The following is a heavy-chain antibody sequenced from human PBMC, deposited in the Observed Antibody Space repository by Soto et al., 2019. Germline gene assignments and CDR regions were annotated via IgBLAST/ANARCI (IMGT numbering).Heavy chain of an antibody. CDR1: GFTVSSNY. CDR3: ARALTYGDYSLNT. J-gene: IGHJ5*02. D-gene: IGHD4-17*01. Sequence: EVQLVESGGGLVQPGGSLRLSCAASGFTVSSNYMSWVRQAPGKGLEWVSVIYSGGSTYYADSVKGRFTISRYNSKNTQYFQMTSLRAEDTAVYYCARALTYGDYSLNTSGQGTLVTV. CDR2: IYSGGST. V-gene: IGHV3-66*01.